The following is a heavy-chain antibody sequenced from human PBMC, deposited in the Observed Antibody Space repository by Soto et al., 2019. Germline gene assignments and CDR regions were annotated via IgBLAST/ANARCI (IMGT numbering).Heavy chain of an antibody. Sequence: PGGSLRLSCAASGFTFSSYEMNWVRQAPGKGLEWVSYISSSGSTIYYADSVKGRFTISRDNAKNSLYLQMNGLRAEDTAVYYCAREGHGYYNYWGQGTLVTVSS. V-gene: IGHV3-48*03. D-gene: IGHD3-3*01. CDR3: AREGHGYYNY. CDR1: GFTFSSYE. J-gene: IGHJ4*02. CDR2: ISSSGSTI.